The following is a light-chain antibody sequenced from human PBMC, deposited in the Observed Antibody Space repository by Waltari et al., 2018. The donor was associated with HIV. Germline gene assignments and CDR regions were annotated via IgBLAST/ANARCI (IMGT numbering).Light chain of an antibody. V-gene: IGKV1-39*01. J-gene: IGKJ3*01. CDR2: AAS. CDR1: QNINHY. CDR3: QQSSDLPST. Sequence: DIQMTQSTSSLSASIGDRVTITCRASQNINHYLNWYQHEPGKPPKLLIYAASTLQSGVPSRFSASGFGTDFTLTISNLQPEDFATYYCQQSSDLPSTFGPGTKVDIK.